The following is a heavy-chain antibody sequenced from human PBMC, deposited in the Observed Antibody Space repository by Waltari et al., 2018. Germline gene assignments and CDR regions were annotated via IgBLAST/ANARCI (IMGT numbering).Heavy chain of an antibody. CDR3: ARVDTIFGVVPHADAFDI. CDR1: GASINSGDYY. V-gene: IGHV4-30-4*08. J-gene: IGHJ3*02. Sequence: QVHLQESGPGLAKPSQTLSLTCSVSGASINSGDYYWSWIRQPPGKGLEWIGYISYTGTTYYTPSLKSRVSISLDTAKTDFSLEVRSVTAADTAMYYWARVDTIFGVVPHADAFDIWGQGTMVTVAS. CDR2: ISYTGTT. D-gene: IGHD3-3*01.